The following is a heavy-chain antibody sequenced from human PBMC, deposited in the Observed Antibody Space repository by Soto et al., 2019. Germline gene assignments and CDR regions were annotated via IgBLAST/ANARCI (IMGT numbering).Heavy chain of an antibody. Sequence: PSETLSLTCTVSGGSISSYFYIWVRQPPGKGLEWIGSVYYTGTTDYNPSLKSRVTISVGTSKNQFSLKLSSVTAADTAVYYCARWGLLGSIDYWGQGTLVTVSS. CDR2: VYYTGTT. D-gene: IGHD1-26*01. J-gene: IGHJ4*02. V-gene: IGHV4-59*08. CDR3: ARWGLLGSIDY. CDR1: GGSISSYF.